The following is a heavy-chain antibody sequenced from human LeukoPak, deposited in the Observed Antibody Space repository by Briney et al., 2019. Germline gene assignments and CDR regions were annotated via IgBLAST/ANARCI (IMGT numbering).Heavy chain of an antibody. CDR1: GYTFNGHY. D-gene: IGHD7-27*01. CDR3: ARTNWVSAAGDY. J-gene: IGHJ4*02. V-gene: IGHV1-2*02. CDR2: INPNSGVT. Sequence: ASVKVSCKASGYTFNGHYIHWVRQAPGQGLEGVGWINPNSGVTNYAQKFQGRVTMTRDTSISTAYMEVSTLRSDDTAVYSCARTNWVSAAGDYWGQGTLVTVSS.